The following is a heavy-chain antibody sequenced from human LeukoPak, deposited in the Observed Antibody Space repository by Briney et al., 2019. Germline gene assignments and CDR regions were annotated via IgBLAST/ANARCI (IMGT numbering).Heavy chain of an antibody. CDR1: GFTFNNYA. Sequence: RGASLRLSCAPSGFTFNNYAVSWLRQARGGGVEWGSANTGSGGNTYYADSVKRRFTISRDNSKNTVFLQMNSLRAEDTDVYDSAKWGDYYVLTGYYVSDYWGQGTLVTVSS. J-gene: IGHJ4*02. CDR3: AKWGDYYVLTGYYVSDY. V-gene: IGHV3-23*01. CDR2: NTGSGGNT. D-gene: IGHD3-9*01.